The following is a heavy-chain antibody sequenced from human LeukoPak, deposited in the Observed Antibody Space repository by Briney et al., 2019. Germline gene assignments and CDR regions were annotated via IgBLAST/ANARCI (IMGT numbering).Heavy chain of an antibody. CDR2: ISDSAGFT. Sequence: PGGSLRLSCAVSGFTFSSCAMSWVRQAPGKGLEWVSTISDSAGFTYHADSVRGRFTISRDNSKNTLYLQMNSLRAEDTAVYYCAKYYTNYYYNGMDVWGQGTTVTVSS. J-gene: IGHJ6*02. CDR3: AKYYTNYYYNGMDV. V-gene: IGHV3-23*01. D-gene: IGHD2/OR15-2a*01. CDR1: GFTFSSCA.